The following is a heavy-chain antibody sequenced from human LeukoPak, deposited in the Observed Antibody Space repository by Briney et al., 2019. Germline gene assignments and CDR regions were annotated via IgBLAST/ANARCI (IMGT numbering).Heavy chain of an antibody. CDR3: AGKRPGTEAYGSGSFLDAFDI. D-gene: IGHD3-10*01. Sequence: PSETLSLTCTVSGGSISSSSYYWGWIRQPPGKGLEWIGSIYHSGSTYYNPSLKSRVTISVDTSKNQFSLKLSSVTAADTAVYYCAGKRPGTEAYGSGSFLDAFDIWGQGTMVTVSS. J-gene: IGHJ3*02. CDR1: GGSISSSSYY. CDR2: IYHSGST. V-gene: IGHV4-39*07.